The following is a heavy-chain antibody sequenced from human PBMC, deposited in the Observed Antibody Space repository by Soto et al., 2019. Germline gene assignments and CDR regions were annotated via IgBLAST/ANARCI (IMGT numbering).Heavy chain of an antibody. CDR2: IYYNGNT. V-gene: IGHV4-59*01. CDR1: GVSISNNY. Sequence: QVQLQESGPGLVKPSETLSLTCTVSGVSISNNYWSWIRQPPGKGLEWIGYIYYNGNTNYNPSLKSRVTMSVDTSMSQISLKLTTVTAADTAVYYCTRANWYSEYWGQGTLFTVSS. D-gene: IGHD7-27*01. J-gene: IGHJ4*02. CDR3: TRANWYSEY.